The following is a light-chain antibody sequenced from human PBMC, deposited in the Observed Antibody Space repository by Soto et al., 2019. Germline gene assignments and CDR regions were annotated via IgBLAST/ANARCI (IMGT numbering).Light chain of an antibody. J-gene: IGLJ3*02. V-gene: IGLV1-51*01. Sequence: QSVLTQPPSVSAAPGQKVTISCSGSSSNIGKTLVAWYQHLPGTAPKLLIYDDNRRPSGIPDRFSASKSGTSATLAITGLQTGDEADYYCETWDTNLSAVVFGGGTKLPS. CDR2: DDN. CDR3: ETWDTNLSAVV. CDR1: SSNIGKTL.